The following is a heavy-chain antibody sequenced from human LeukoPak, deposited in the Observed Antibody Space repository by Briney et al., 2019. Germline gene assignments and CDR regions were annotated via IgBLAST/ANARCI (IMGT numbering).Heavy chain of an antibody. CDR3: AREEGLWLDV. D-gene: IGHD4/OR15-4a*01. Sequence: ASVKASCKAFGYTFTGYFIHWVRQAPGQGLEWMGWINPNSGGTSYAQKFQGRVAMTLDTSISTAYMDLSRLRSDDTAVYYCAREEGLWLDVWGQGTMVTVSS. CDR1: GYTFTGYF. CDR2: INPNSGGT. J-gene: IGHJ3*01. V-gene: IGHV1-2*02.